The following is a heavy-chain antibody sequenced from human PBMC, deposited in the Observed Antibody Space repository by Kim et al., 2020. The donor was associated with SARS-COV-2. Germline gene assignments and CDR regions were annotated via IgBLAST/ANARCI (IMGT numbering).Heavy chain of an antibody. CDR3: TGDWNSDEIVDF. D-gene: IGHD1-1*01. J-gene: IGHJ4*02. Sequence: DYGPLVKGRFIISRDDSKNVVYLQMNSLKIEDTAVYYGTGDWNSDEIVDFWGRGTLVTVSS. V-gene: IGHV3-15*01.